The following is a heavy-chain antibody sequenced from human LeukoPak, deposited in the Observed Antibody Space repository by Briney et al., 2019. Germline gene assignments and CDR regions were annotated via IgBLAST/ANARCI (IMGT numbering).Heavy chain of an antibody. V-gene: IGHV3-23*01. CDR3: AKDLEYYYYYYMDV. J-gene: IGHJ6*03. Sequence: GGSLRLSCAASGFTFSSYGMNWVRQAPGKALEWVSAISGSGGSTYYADSVKGRFTISRDNSKDTLYLQMNSLRAEDTAVYYCAKDLEYYYYYYMDVWGKGTTVTVSS. CDR2: ISGSGGST. CDR1: GFTFSSYG.